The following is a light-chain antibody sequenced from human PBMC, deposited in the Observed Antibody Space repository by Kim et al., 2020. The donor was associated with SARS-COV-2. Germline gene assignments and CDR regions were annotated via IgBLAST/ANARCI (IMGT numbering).Light chain of an antibody. V-gene: IGKV3-15*01. Sequence: EIMITHWQATRSVSPGEIATLSCRASETVYSYLAWYQQKPGQAPRLLIYGASTRSTGVPARFSGSGSGTEFTLTISSLLSDDFAVYFLQQSMTLSPPPFGLATNLEI. CDR1: ETVYSY. CDR3: QQSMTLSPPP. J-gene: IGKJ2*01. CDR2: GAS.